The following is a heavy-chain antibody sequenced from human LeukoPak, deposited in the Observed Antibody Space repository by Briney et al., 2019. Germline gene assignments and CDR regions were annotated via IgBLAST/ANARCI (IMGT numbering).Heavy chain of an antibody. V-gene: IGHV4-59*01. CDR1: AGSISLYNTYH. Sequence: SETLSLTCTVSAGSISLYNTYHWNWIRQSPEKGLEWIGYIYYSGSTSYNPSLKSRVTISVDTFRNQFSLKLTSVTAADTAIYYCAKSDYYGASDYWGQGTLVTVSS. J-gene: IGHJ4*02. CDR2: IYYSGST. CDR3: AKSDYYGASDY. D-gene: IGHD3-10*01.